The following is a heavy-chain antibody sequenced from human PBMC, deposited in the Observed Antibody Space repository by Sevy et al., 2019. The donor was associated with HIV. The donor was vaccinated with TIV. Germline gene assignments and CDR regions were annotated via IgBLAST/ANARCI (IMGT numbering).Heavy chain of an antibody. Sequence: WETLSLTCAVYGGSFSGYYWSWIRQPPGKGLEWIGEIDHSGSTNYNPSLKSRVTISVDTSKNQFSLKLSSVTAADTAVYYCARHCGSTSCSHAFDIWGQGTMVTVS. V-gene: IGHV4-34*01. J-gene: IGHJ3*02. CDR2: IDHSGST. CDR3: ARHCGSTSCSHAFDI. D-gene: IGHD2-2*01. CDR1: GGSFSGYY.